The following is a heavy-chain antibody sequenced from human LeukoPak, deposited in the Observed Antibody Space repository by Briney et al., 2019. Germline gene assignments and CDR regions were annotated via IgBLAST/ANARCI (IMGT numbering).Heavy chain of an antibody. CDR3: TRGDGELYY. J-gene: IGHJ4*02. V-gene: IGHV1-2*02. CDR2: INPNSGGT. Sequence: ASVKVSCKASGYTFTGYYMHWVRQAPGQGLEWMGWINPNSGGTNYAQRFQGRVTMTRDTSISTAYMELSRLTSDDTAVYCCTRGDGELYYWGQGTLVTVSS. D-gene: IGHD3-10*01. CDR1: GYTFTGYY.